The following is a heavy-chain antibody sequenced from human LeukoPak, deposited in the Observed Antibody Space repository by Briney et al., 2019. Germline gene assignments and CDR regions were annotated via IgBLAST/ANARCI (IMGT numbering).Heavy chain of an antibody. J-gene: IGHJ5*02. V-gene: IGHV4-39*01. Sequence: NPSETLSLTCTVSGGSISSSSYYWGWIRQPPGKGLEWIGSIYYSGSTYYNPSLKSRVTISVDTSKNQFSLKLSSVTAAETAEYYCALTRITRIVVVIPWFDPWGQGTLVTVSS. CDR3: ALTRITRIVVVIPWFDP. D-gene: IGHD3-22*01. CDR1: GGSISSSSYY. CDR2: IYYSGST.